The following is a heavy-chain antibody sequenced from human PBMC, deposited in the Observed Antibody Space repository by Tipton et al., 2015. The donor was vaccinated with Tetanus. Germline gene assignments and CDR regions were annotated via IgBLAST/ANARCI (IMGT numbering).Heavy chain of an antibody. J-gene: IGHJ3*02. V-gene: IGHV4-39*07. CDR3: ARSGGYCTNGVCMTTMDAFDI. CDR2: IYYSGST. CDR1: GGSISSSSYY. Sequence: TLSLTCTVSGGSISSSSYYWGWIRQPPGKGLEWIGSIYYSGSTNYNPSLKSRVTISVDTSKNQFSLKLSSVAAADTAVYYCARSGGYCTNGVCMTTMDAFDIWGQGTMVTVSS. D-gene: IGHD2-8*01.